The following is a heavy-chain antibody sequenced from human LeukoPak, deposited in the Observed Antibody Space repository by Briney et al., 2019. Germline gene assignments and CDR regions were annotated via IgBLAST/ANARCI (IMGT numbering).Heavy chain of an antibody. V-gene: IGHV4-59*08. CDR2: IYYSGST. Sequence: PSETLSLTCTVSGGSISSYYWSWIRQPPGKGLEWIGYIYYSGSTNYNPSLKSRVTISVDTSKNQFSLKLSSVTAADTAVYYCAREDYGGNYDFDYWGQGTLVTVSS. CDR3: AREDYGGNYDFDY. J-gene: IGHJ4*02. D-gene: IGHD4-23*01. CDR1: GGSISSYY.